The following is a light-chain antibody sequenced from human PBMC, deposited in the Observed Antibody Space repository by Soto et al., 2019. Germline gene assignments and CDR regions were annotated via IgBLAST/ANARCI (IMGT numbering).Light chain of an antibody. CDR3: QQTYSTPRT. V-gene: IGKV1-39*01. J-gene: IGKJ5*01. CDR1: QSISSY. CDR2: AAS. Sequence: IPLTQSPPSLSASILARVHIXVRASQSISSYLNWYQQKPGKAPKLLIYAASSLQSGVPSRFTGSGSGTDFTLTISSLQPEDFATYYCQQTYSTPRTFGQGTRLEI.